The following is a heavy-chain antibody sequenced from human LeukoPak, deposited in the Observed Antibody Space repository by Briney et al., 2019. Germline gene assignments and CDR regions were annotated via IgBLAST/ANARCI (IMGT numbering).Heavy chain of an antibody. D-gene: IGHD3-22*01. J-gene: IGHJ1*01. CDR1: GYTFTSYA. V-gene: IGHV1-3*01. CDR2: INAGNGNT. CDR3: ARDPRKYYYDSSGYFEYFQH. Sequence: GASVKVSCKASGYTFTSYAMHWVRQAPGQRLEWMGWINAGNGNTKYSQKFQGRVTITRDTSASTAYMELRSLRSEDTAVYYCARDPRKYYYDSSGYFEYFQHWGQGTLVTVSS.